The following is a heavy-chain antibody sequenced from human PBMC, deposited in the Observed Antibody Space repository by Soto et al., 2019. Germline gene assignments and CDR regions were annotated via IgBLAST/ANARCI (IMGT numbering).Heavy chain of an antibody. V-gene: IGHV5-51*01. Sequence: PGESLKLSCKASGYIFIDYWIGWVRQMPGKGLEWMGIVYPRDSDTRYSPSFQGQVTISADRSTGTAFLQWRSLKASDTALYYCARTPLHGYLIHFNSWGQGTLVTVSS. CDR3: ARTPLHGYLIHFNS. CDR2: VYPRDSDT. J-gene: IGHJ4*02. D-gene: IGHD5-12*01. CDR1: GYIFIDYW.